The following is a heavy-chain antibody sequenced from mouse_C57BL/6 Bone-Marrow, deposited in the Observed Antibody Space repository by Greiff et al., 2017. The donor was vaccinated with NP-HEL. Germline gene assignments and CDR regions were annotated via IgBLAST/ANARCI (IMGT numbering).Heavy chain of an antibody. CDR2: ISSGGSYT. CDR3: ARGGTAQAPFAY. CDR1: GFTFSSYG. Sequence: EVKLMESGGDLVKPGGSLKLSCAASGFTFSSYGMSWVRQTPDKRLEWVAIISSGGSYTYYPDCVKGRITTSRDNAKNTLYLQMSSLKSEDTAMYYCARGGTAQAPFAYWGQGTLVTVSA. D-gene: IGHD3-2*02. J-gene: IGHJ3*01. V-gene: IGHV5-6*01.